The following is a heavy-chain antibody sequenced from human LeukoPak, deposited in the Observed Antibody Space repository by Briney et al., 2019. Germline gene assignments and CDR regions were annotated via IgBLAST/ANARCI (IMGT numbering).Heavy chain of an antibody. V-gene: IGHV3-48*03. Sequence: GGSLRLSCAASGFTFSSYEMNWVRQAPGKGLEGISYISASGTLTPYADSVEGRFTISRDNAKDSLYLQMNSLRAEDTPVYYCARDGTPIHSSGWVYMDVWGKGTTVTISS. CDR1: GFTFSSYE. CDR3: ARDGTPIHSSGWVYMDV. CDR2: ISASGTLT. J-gene: IGHJ6*04. D-gene: IGHD6-25*01.